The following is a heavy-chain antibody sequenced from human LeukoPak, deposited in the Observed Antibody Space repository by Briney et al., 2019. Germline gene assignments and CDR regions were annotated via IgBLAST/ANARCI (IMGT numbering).Heavy chain of an antibody. D-gene: IGHD1-1*01. CDR1: GGSISSYY. Sequence: PSETLSLTCTVSGGSISSYYWSWIRQPPGKGLEWIAYIYYRGSTNYNPSLKSRVTISVDTSKNQFSLKLSSVTAADTAVYYCARRTTGTGPFDYCGQGTLVTVSS. CDR3: ARRTTGTGPFDY. V-gene: IGHV4-59*08. CDR2: IYYRGST. J-gene: IGHJ4*02.